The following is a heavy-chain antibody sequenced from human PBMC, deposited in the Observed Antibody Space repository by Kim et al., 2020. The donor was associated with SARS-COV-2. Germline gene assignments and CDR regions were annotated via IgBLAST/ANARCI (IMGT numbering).Heavy chain of an antibody. V-gene: IGHV1-24*01. D-gene: IGHD2-15*01. CDR3: ATVMVVRGPYYSDQNLYY. Sequence: ASVKVSCKVSGDTFTFFSMHWVRQAPGKGLEWMGGFVTEVGQTIYAQKFQGRVTMTEDTSTDTAYMELSSLRSEDTSVYSCATVMVVRGPYYSDQNLYY. CDR2: FVTEVGQT. CDR1: GDTFTFFS. J-gene: IGHJ6*03.